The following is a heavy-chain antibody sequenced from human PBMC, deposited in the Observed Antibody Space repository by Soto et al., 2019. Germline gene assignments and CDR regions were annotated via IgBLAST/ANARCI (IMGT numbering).Heavy chain of an antibody. D-gene: IGHD2-15*01. CDR2: IYYSGST. J-gene: IGHJ4*02. V-gene: IGHV4-31*03. CDR3: ATSAHCSGGSCYPVYFDY. CDR1: GGSISSGGYY. Sequence: TLSLTCTVSGGSISSGGYYWSWIRQHPGKSLEWIGYIYYSGSTYYNPSLKSRVTISVDTSKNQFSLKLSSVTAADTAVYYCATSAHCSGGSCYPVYFDYWGQGTLVTVSS.